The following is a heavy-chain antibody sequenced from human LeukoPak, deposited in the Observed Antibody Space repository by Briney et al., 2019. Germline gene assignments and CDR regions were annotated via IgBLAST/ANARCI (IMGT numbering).Heavy chain of an antibody. CDR2: ISRNSDSI. D-gene: IGHD6-13*01. V-gene: IGHV3-9*01. CDR3: AKVDRNTWYLGFDS. CDR1: GFTFNEYA. J-gene: IGHJ4*02. Sequence: GGSLRLSCATSGFTFNEYAMHWVRQTPGKGLEWISGISRNSDSIAYADSVKGRFTISRDNAKRSLSLQMDSLRVEDTAVYYCAKVDRNTWYLGFDSWGQGTLVTVSS.